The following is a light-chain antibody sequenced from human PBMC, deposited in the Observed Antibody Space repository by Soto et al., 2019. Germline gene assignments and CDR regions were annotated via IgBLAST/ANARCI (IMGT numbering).Light chain of an antibody. J-gene: IGKJ1*01. CDR2: DAS. CDR1: QSVSGW. V-gene: IGKV1-5*01. Sequence: DIQMTQSPSTLSASVGDTVTVTCRASQSVSGWLAWYQQKPGEAPKLLIYDASALPRGVPSRFRGSGSGTKFTLTTASLQPDDFATDYGQQYETFSGTFGPGTKVEI. CDR3: QQYETFSGT.